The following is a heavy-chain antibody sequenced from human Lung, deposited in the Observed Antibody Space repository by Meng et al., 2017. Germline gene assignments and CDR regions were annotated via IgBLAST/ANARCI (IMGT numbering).Heavy chain of an antibody. V-gene: IGHV1-69*13. D-gene: IGHD1-14*01. CDR2: LIAVFDKT. CDR1: GGSCSTHT. CDR3: ARGRRNEPLFDY. Sequence: QVQLVQSGAEVKKPGSSVKGACKTSGGSCSTHTFSWVRQDPGQGLEWMGGLIAVFDKTKAAPRFQDRVTFTADESTSTAYMELSSLTFDDTAVYFCARGRRNEPLFDYWGQGTLVTVSS. J-gene: IGHJ4*02.